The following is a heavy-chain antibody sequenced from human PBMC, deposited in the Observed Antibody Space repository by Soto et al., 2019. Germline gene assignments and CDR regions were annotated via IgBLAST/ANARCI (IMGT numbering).Heavy chain of an antibody. J-gene: IGHJ4*02. CDR3: ARGQVKLDY. Sequence: EVQLVESGASLVQPGGSLRLSCAASGLTVSSNHMTWVRQAPGKGLEWVPVIYSGGSTFYADSVKGRFTISRDNSKNTVYLQMNSLRAEDTAVYYCARGQVKLDYWGQGTLVTVSS. V-gene: IGHV3-66*01. CDR1: GLTVSSNH. CDR2: IYSGGST.